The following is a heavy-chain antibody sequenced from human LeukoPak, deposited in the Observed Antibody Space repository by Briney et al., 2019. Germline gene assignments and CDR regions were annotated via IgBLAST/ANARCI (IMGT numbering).Heavy chain of an antibody. CDR2: IKQDGSEK. CDR1: GFIFSSYW. V-gene: IGHV3-7*01. Sequence: GGSLRLSCAASGFIFSSYWMSWVRQAPGKGLEWVANIKQDGSEKYYVDSVKGRFTISRDNAKNSPYLQMNSLRAEDTAVYYCARKNGLDYWGQGTLVTVSS. CDR3: ARKNGLDY. J-gene: IGHJ4*02.